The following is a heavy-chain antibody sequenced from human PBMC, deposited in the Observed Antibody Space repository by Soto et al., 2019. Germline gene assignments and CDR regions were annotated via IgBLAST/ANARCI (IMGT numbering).Heavy chain of an antibody. CDR3: ARGGIAAAGFTSNWFDP. CDR2: IYYSGST. J-gene: IGHJ5*02. D-gene: IGHD6-13*01. CDR1: GGSISRYY. V-gene: IGHV4-59*01. Sequence: PSETLSLTCTVSGGSISRYYWSWIRQPPGKGLEWIGYIYYSGSTNYNPSLKSRVTISVDTSKNQFSLKLSSVTAADTAVYYCARGGIAAAGFTSNWFDPWGQGTLVTVSS.